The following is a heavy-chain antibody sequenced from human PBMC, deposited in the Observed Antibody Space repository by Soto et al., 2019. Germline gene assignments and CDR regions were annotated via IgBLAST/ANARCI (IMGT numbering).Heavy chain of an antibody. CDR2: ISAYNGNT. V-gene: IGHV1-18*01. J-gene: IGHJ5*02. CDR3: ARDFDILTGYYNPPPRWFDP. Sequence: GASVKVSCKASGYTFTSYGISWVRQAPGQGLEWMGWISAYNGNTNYAQKLQGRVTITTDTSTSTAYMELSSLRSEDTAVYYCARDFDILTGYYNPPPRWFDPWGQGTLVTVSS. D-gene: IGHD3-9*01. CDR1: GYTFTSYG.